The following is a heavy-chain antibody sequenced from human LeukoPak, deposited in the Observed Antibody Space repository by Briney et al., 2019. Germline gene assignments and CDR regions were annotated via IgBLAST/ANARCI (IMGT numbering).Heavy chain of an antibody. CDR1: GFTFGDYA. CDR2: IRSKAYGGTT. Sequence: GGSLRLSCKASGFTFGDYAMSWFRQAPGKGLEWVGFIRSKAYGGTTEYAASVKGRFTISRDDSKSIAYLQMNSLKTEDTAVYYCTRDSSTLGLDVWGQGTTVTVSS. V-gene: IGHV3-49*03. CDR3: TRDSSTLGLDV. D-gene: IGHD5/OR15-5a*01. J-gene: IGHJ6*02.